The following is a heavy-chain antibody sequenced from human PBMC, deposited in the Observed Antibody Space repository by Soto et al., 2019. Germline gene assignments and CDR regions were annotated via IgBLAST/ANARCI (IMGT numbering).Heavy chain of an antibody. CDR3: ARTADGYNLMDY. CDR2: IWYDGSNK. Sequence: GGSLRLSCAASGFTFSSYGMHWVRQAPGKGLEWVAVIWYDGSNKYYADSVKGRFTISRDNSKNTLYLQMNSLRAEDTAVYYCARTADGYNLMDYWGQGTLVTVSS. V-gene: IGHV3-33*01. CDR1: GFTFSSYG. J-gene: IGHJ4*02. D-gene: IGHD5-12*01.